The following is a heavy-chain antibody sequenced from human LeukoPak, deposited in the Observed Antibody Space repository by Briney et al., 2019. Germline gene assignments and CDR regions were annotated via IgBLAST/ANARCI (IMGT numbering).Heavy chain of an antibody. CDR1: GYTFTGYY. D-gene: IGHD2-21*02. CDR3: ARVLCGGDCYPNDY. CDR2: INPNSGDT. Sequence: ASVKVSCKASGYTFTGYYMHWVRQAPGQGLEWMGWINPNSGDTNYAQKFQGRVTMTRDTSISTAYMELSRLRSDDTAVYYCARVLCGGDCYPNDYWGQGTLVTVSS. V-gene: IGHV1-2*02. J-gene: IGHJ4*02.